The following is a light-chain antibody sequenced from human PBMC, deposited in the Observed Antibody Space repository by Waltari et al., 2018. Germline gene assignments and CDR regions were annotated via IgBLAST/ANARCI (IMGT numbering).Light chain of an antibody. CDR3: SSQSSNNVVL. CDR1: SNDVGGYNS. J-gene: IGLJ2*01. V-gene: IGLV2-14*01. Sequence: QSALTQPGSVSWSAGQSFTIFFTATSNDVGGYNSVSWYQEHPGQAPRVIIYDVSDRPSGVSDRFSGSKSGNTASLTISGLQAEDEADYYCSSQSSNNVVLFGGGTKLTVL. CDR2: DVS.